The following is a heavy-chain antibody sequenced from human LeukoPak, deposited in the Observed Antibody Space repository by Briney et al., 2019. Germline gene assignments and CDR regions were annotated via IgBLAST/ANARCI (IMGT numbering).Heavy chain of an antibody. J-gene: IGHJ6*02. Sequence: SQTLSLTCTVSGGSISSGDYYWSWIRQPPGKGLEWIGYIYYSGSTYYNPSLKSRVTISVDTSKNQFSLKLSSVTAADTAVYYCARVDENKQSGGMDGWGQGTTVTVSS. CDR3: ARVDENKQSGGMDG. CDR1: GGSISSGDYY. V-gene: IGHV4-30-4*01. CDR2: IYYSGST. D-gene: IGHD1/OR15-1a*01.